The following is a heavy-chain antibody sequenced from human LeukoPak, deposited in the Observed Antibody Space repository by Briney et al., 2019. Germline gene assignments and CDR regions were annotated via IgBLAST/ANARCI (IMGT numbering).Heavy chain of an antibody. V-gene: IGHV3-7*01. J-gene: IGHJ4*02. D-gene: IGHD3-3*01. CDR3: AMVAHDVLGFVEGLPQELYYFDY. CDR1: GFIFSNYW. Sequence: GGSLRLSCATSGFIFSNYWMSWVRQAPGKGLEWVATIKHGGCKKYYVVSVNGRFTISRDNAKNSLSLQMSNLRVEDTSVYYCAMVAHDVLGFVEGLPQELYYFDYWGQGDLVTVSS. CDR2: IKHGGCKK.